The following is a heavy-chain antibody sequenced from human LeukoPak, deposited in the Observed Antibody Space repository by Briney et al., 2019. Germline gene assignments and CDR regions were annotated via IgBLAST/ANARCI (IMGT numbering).Heavy chain of an antibody. CDR1: GYTFTSYG. J-gene: IGHJ4*02. Sequence: ASVKVSCKASGYTFTSYGISWVRQAPGQGLEWMGGIIPIFGTANYAQKFQGRVTITADESTSTAYMELSSLRSEDTAVYYCARSNDYGGKIDYWGQGTLVTVSS. CDR3: ARSNDYGGKIDY. V-gene: IGHV1-69*13. CDR2: IIPIFGTA. D-gene: IGHD4-23*01.